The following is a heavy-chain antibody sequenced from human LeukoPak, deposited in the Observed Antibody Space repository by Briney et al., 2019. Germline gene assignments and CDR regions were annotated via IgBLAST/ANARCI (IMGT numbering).Heavy chain of an antibody. CDR2: ISSSSSYI. D-gene: IGHD1/OR15-1a*01. CDR1: GFTFSSYS. Sequence: GGSLRLSCAASGFTFSSYSMNWVRQAPGKGLEWVSSISSSSSYIYYADSVKGRFTISRDNAKNSLYPQMNSLRAEDTAVYYCARESLGSNNPYYYYYMDVWGKGTTVTVSS. CDR3: ARESLGSNNPYYYYYMDV. V-gene: IGHV3-21*01. J-gene: IGHJ6*03.